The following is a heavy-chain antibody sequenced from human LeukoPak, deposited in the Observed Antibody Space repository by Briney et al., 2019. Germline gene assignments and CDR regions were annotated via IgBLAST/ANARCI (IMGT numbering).Heavy chain of an antibody. V-gene: IGHV4-34*01. J-gene: IGHJ4*02. CDR3: AKVKRSYYYDSSGYYAYYFDY. Sequence: SETLSLTCAVYGGSFSGYYWSWIRQPPGKGLEWIGEINHSGSTNYNPSLKSRVTISVDTSKNQFSLKLSSVTAADTALYYCAKVKRSYYYDSSGYYAYYFDYWGQGTLVTVSS. CDR2: INHSGST. CDR1: GGSFSGYY. D-gene: IGHD3-22*01.